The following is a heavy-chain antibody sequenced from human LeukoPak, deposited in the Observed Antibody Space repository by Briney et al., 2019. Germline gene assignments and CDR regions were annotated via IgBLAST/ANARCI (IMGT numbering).Heavy chain of an antibody. CDR1: GYTFTSYG. V-gene: IGHV1-18*01. J-gene: IGHJ5*02. D-gene: IGHD2-21*02. CDR2: ISAYNGNT. CDR3: ARERRPINVARRRSVGGDCRFDP. Sequence: ASVKVSCKASGYTFTSYGISWVRQAPGQGLEWMGWISAYNGNTNCAQKLQGRVTMTRDTSISTAYMELSRLRSDDTAVYYCARERRPINVARRRSVGGDCRFDPWGQGTLVTVSS.